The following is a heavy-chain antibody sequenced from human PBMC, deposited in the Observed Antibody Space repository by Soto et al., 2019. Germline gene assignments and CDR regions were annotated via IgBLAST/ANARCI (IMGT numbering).Heavy chain of an antibody. D-gene: IGHD3-10*01. J-gene: IGHJ4*02. Sequence: QVQLQESGPGLIKPSETLSLICSVSDDSMNIGDYFYNWVRQPPGKGLEWLGYVYNSGSTFYNPSSKSRVSLTVDTSKNLFSLRLDSATAADTAVYHCGRSRGGYSHHRGRGDFDSWGQGILVTVSS. V-gene: IGHV4-30-4*01. CDR2: VYNSGST. CDR1: DDSMNIGDYF. CDR3: GRSRGGYSHHRGRGDFDS.